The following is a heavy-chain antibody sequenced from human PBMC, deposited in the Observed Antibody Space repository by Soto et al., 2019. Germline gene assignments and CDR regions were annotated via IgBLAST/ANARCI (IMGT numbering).Heavy chain of an antibody. V-gene: IGHV6-1*01. CDR2: TYYRSKWYN. J-gene: IGHJ5*02. Sequence: PSQTLSLTCAISGDSVSSNSAAWNWIRQSPSRGLEWLGRTYYRSKWYNDYAVSAKSRITINPDTSKNQFSLQMNSLRAEDTAVYYCARAPGKVPAANNWFDPWGQGTLVTVSS. CDR1: GDSVSSNSAA. CDR3: ARAPGKVPAANNWFDP. D-gene: IGHD2-2*01.